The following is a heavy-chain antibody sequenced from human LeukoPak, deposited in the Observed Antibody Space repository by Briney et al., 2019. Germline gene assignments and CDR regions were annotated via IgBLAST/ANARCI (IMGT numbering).Heavy chain of an antibody. CDR1: GGSISSNYY. J-gene: IGHJ4*02. CDR3: ARARGRYIDFLDY. CDR2: FFYSGST. Sequence: SETLSLTCTVSGGSISSNYYWGWIRQPPGKGLEWIVSFFYSGSTYYNPSLKSRVTISVDTSKNQFSLRLSSVTSLDTAVYYCARARGRYIDFLDYWGQGTLITVSS. V-gene: IGHV4-39*02. D-gene: IGHD3-9*01.